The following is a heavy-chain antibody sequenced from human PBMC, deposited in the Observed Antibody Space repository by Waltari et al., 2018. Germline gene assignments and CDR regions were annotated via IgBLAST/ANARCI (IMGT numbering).Heavy chain of an antibody. V-gene: IGHV1-2*02. D-gene: IGHD3-22*01. J-gene: IGHJ3*02. CDR1: GYTFTGYY. Sequence: QVQLVQSGAEVKKPGASVKVSCKASGYTFTGYYMHWVRQAPGQGLEWMGWINPNSGGTNYAQKFQGRVTMTRDTSISTAYMELSRLRSDDTAVYYCARDRGSYDSSGYYLPPDAFDIWGQGTMVTVSS. CDR2: INPNSGGT. CDR3: ARDRGSYDSSGYYLPPDAFDI.